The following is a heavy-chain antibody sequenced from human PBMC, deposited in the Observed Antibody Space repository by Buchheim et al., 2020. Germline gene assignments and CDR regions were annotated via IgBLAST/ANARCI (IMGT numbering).Heavy chain of an antibody. Sequence: VKLVESGGGLVQPGGSLRLSCTASGFTFSDYEMTWFRQAPGKGLEWVAVISYDGSNKYYADSVKGRFTISRDNSKNTLYLQMNSLRAEDTAVYYCAKDRSSSWAFDYWGQGTL. J-gene: IGHJ4*02. CDR3: AKDRSSSWAFDY. CDR1: GFTFSDYE. V-gene: IGHV3-30*18. D-gene: IGHD6-13*01. CDR2: ISYDGSNK.